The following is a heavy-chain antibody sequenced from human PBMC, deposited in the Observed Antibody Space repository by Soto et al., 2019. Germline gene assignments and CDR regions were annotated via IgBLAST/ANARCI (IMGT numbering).Heavy chain of an antibody. V-gene: IGHV3-15*01. Sequence: EVPLVESGGGLVKPGGSLRLSCAASGFTFSNAWMSWVRQAPGKGLEWVGRIKSKTDGGTTDYAAPVKGRFTISRDDSKNTLYLQMNSLKTEDTAVYYCTTDRYDSNDYYYYYGMDVWGQGTTVTVSS. CDR1: GFTFSNAW. CDR3: TTDRYDSNDYYYYYGMDV. J-gene: IGHJ6*02. CDR2: IKSKTDGGTT. D-gene: IGHD3-22*01.